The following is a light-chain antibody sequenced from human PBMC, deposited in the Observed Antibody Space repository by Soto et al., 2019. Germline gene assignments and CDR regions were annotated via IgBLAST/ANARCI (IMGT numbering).Light chain of an antibody. CDR1: SSDVGSYKY. CDR2: EVS. V-gene: IGLV2-14*01. Sequence: QSALTQPASVSGSPGQSITISCTGTSSDVGSYKYVSWYQQHPGKAPKLMIYEVSNRPSGVSNRFSGSKSGNTASLTISGLQAEDETDYYCSSYTSSGTYVFGTGTKLTVL. CDR3: SSYTSSGTYV. J-gene: IGLJ1*01.